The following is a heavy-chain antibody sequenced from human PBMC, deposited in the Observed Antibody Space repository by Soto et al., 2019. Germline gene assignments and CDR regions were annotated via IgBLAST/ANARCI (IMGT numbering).Heavy chain of an antibody. J-gene: IGHJ4*02. CDR3: ARETRPAYSGSSPHFDY. Sequence: QVQLVQSGAEVKKPGSSVKVSCKASGGTFRSYAISWVRQAPGQGLEWMGGIIPIFGTANYAQKFQGRVTITADESTSTAYMELSSLRSEDTAVYYCARETRPAYSGSSPHFDYWGQGTLVTVSS. D-gene: IGHD1-26*01. CDR2: IIPIFGTA. CDR1: GGTFRSYA. V-gene: IGHV1-69*01.